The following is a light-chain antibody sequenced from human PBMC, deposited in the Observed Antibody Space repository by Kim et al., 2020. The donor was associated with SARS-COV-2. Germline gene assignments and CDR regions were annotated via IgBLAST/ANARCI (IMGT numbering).Light chain of an antibody. CDR3: CSYAGSRTWV. CDR1: RSDVGNYNL. J-gene: IGLJ3*02. Sequence: QSALTQPASVSGSPGQSITISCTGTRSDVGNYNLVSWYQQYPGKAPKLMIYEGNKRPSGVSNRFSGSKSGNTASLTISGLQAGDEAEYHCCSYAGSRTWVFGGGTKLIVL. V-gene: IGLV2-23*01. CDR2: EGN.